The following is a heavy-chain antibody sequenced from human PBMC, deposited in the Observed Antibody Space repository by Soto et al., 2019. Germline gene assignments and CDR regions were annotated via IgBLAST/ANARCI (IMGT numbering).Heavy chain of an antibody. D-gene: IGHD4-17*01. V-gene: IGHV1-2*04. CDR3: ARAMTTVTPIDAFDI. CDR2: INPNSGGT. J-gene: IGHJ3*02. CDR1: GYTFTGYY. Sequence: QVQLVQSGAEVKKPGASVKVSCKASGYTFTGYYMHWVRQAPGQGLEWMGWINPNSGGTNYAQKFQGWVTMTRDTSISTAYMELSRLRSDDTAVYYCARAMTTVTPIDAFDIWGQGTMVTVSS.